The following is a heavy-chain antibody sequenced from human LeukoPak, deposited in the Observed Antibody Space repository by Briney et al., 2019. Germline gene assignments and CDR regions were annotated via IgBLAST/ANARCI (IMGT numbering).Heavy chain of an antibody. D-gene: IGHD3-22*01. V-gene: IGHV4-38-2*02. CDR3: AGQFDSSGSYFF. CDR2: IYHSGST. Sequence: PSETLSLTCTVSGSGYSISGGFYWGWIRQPPGKGLEWIGSIYHSGSTYYNPSLKSRATISVDTSKNQSSLKLKFVTAADTAVYYCAGQFDSSGSYFFWGQGTLVTVSS. CDR1: GSGYSISGGFY. J-gene: IGHJ4*02.